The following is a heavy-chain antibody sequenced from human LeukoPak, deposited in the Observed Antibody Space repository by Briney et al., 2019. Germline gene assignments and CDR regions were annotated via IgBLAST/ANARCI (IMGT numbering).Heavy chain of an antibody. CDR1: GFTFSSYA. J-gene: IGHJ6*02. Sequence: GGSLRLSCVASGFTFSSYAMTWVRQAPGKGLEWVSGISSSGSGGSTYYADSVKGRFTISRDNSKNTLYLQMNSLRAEDTAVYYCAKIPVAGMGGCYYYYGMDAWGQGTTVTVSS. D-gene: IGHD6-19*01. V-gene: IGHV3-23*01. CDR3: AKIPVAGMGGCYYYYGMDA. CDR2: ISSSGSGGST.